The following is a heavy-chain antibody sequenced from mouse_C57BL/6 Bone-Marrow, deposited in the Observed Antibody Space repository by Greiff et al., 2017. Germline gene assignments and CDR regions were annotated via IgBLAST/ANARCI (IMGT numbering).Heavy chain of an antibody. CDR1: GFTFSSYA. D-gene: IGHD2-3*01. CDR2: ISDGGSYT. J-gene: IGHJ1*03. Sequence: EVQLVESGGGLVKPGGSLKLSCAASGFTFSSYAMSWVRQTPEKRLGWVATISDGGSYTYYPDNVKGRFTISRDNAKNNLYLQMSHLKSEDTAMYYCARDGWWYFDVWGTGTTVTVSS. CDR3: ARDGWWYFDV. V-gene: IGHV5-4*01.